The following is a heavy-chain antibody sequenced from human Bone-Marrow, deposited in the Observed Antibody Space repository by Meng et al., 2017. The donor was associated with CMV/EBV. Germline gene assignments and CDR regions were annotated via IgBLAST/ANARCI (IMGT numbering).Heavy chain of an antibody. J-gene: IGHJ5*02. CDR3: ARTILRFWSGYYNICGFDP. CDR1: GLDFNTSS. Sequence: GGSLRLSCAASGLDFNTSSMNWVRQAPGKGLEWVSSIDSSGNYIYSADSVKGRFTISRDNRKSSLYLQMNSLGVEDTAVYYCARTILRFWSGYYNICGFDPWGQGTLVTVSS. CDR2: IDSSGNYI. V-gene: IGHV3-21*01. D-gene: IGHD3-3*01.